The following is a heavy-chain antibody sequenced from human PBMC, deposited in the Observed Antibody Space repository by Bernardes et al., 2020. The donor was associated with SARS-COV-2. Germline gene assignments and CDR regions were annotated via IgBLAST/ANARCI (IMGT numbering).Heavy chain of an antibody. CDR2: MRSKPKNYAT. Sequence: GGSLRLSRAASGFNFSGSAIQWVRQASGKGLEWVGRMRSKPKNYATTYAASVKGRFTISRDDSKNTAYLQINSLKIEDTAVYYCTGDYLYWDQGTLVTVAS. D-gene: IGHD4-17*01. J-gene: IGHJ4*02. CDR3: TGDYLY. CDR1: GFNFSGSA. V-gene: IGHV3-73*01.